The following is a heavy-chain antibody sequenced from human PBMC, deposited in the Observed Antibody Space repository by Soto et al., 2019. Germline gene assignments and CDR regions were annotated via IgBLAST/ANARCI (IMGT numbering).Heavy chain of an antibody. CDR1: GGSISSYY. J-gene: IGHJ5*02. V-gene: IGHV4-59*01. CDR2: IYYSGST. Sequence: PSETLSLTCTVSGGSISSYYWSWIRQPPGKGLEWIGYIYYSGSTNYNPSLKSRVTISVDTSKNQFSLKLSSVTAADTAVYYCARVGYYDSSGYWWFDPWGQGTLVTVSS. CDR3: ARVGYYDSSGYWWFDP. D-gene: IGHD3-22*01.